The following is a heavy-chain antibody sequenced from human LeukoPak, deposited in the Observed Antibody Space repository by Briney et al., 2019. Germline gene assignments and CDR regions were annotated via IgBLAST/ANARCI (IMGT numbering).Heavy chain of an antibody. Sequence: SETLSLTCAVSGGSINSGGYSLSWIRQPPGKGLEWIGSIYYSGSTYYNPSLKSRVTISVDTSKNQFSLKLSSVTAADTAVYYCARHYYDSSGYQEFDYWGQGTLVTVSS. CDR1: GGSINSGGYS. CDR3: ARHYYDSSGYQEFDY. D-gene: IGHD3-22*01. V-gene: IGHV4-39*01. J-gene: IGHJ4*02. CDR2: IYYSGST.